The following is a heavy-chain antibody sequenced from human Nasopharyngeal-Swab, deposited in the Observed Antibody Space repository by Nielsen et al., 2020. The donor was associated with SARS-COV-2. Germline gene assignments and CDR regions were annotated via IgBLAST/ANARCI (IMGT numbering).Heavy chain of an antibody. V-gene: IGHV3-30*18. CDR3: TKGAQLGDY. CDR1: GFTISRYG. Sequence: GESLKISCEASGFTISRYGMHWVRQAPGKGLEWVTFISYDGSVKYYADSVKGRFTISTDVSNNTLYLQMNSLRVEDTAIYYCTKGAQLGDYWGQGTLVPSPQ. D-gene: IGHD6-13*01. CDR2: ISYDGSVK. J-gene: IGHJ4*02.